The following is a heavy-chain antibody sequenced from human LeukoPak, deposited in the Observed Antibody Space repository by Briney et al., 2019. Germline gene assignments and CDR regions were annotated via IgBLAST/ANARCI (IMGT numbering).Heavy chain of an antibody. CDR3: ARGPGGSGSTEDDY. CDR1: GYTFTSYD. D-gene: IGHD3-10*01. J-gene: IGHJ4*02. CDR2: MNPNSGNT. V-gene: IGHV1-8*01. Sequence: GASVKVSCKASGYTFTSYDINWVRQATGQGLEWTGWMNPNSGNTGYAQKFQGRVTMTRNTSISTAYMELSSLRSEDTAVYYCARGPGGSGSTEDDYWGQGTPVTVSS.